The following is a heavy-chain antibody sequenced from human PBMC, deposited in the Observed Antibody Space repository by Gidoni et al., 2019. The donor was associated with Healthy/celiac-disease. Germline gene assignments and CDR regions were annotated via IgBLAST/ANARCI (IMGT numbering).Heavy chain of an antibody. CDR2: INHSGST. J-gene: IGHJ4*02. CDR1: GGSFSGYY. Sequence: QAQLQQWGAGLLKPSATLSLTCAVSGGSFSGYYWSWIRQPPGKGLEWIGEINHSGSTNYNPSLKSRVTISVDTSKNQFSLKLSSVTAADTAVDYCARSSRGVDIVVVPAADRSFDYWGQGTLVTVSS. V-gene: IGHV4-34*01. D-gene: IGHD2-2*03. CDR3: ARSSRGVDIVVVPAADRSFDY.